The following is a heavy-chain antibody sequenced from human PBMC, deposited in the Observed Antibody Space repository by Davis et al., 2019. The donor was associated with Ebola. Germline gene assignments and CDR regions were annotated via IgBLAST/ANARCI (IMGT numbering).Heavy chain of an antibody. D-gene: IGHD3-3*01. Sequence: SETLSLTCTVSGGSISSSSYYWGWIRQPPGRGLEWIGNIYYSGTTNLNPSLKSRVTISGDTSKNQFSLKLSSVTAADTAVYYCARELITIFGVVIRGNGWFDPWGQGTLVTVSS. J-gene: IGHJ5*02. CDR3: ARELITIFGVVIRGNGWFDP. CDR1: GGSISSSSYY. CDR2: IYYSGTT. V-gene: IGHV4-61*05.